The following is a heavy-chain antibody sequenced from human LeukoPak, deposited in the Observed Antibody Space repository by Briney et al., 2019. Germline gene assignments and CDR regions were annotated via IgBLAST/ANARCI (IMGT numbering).Heavy chain of an antibody. D-gene: IGHD3-10*01. J-gene: IGHJ2*01. CDR1: GFTFSSYW. V-gene: IGHV3-7*01. Sequence: GGSLRLSCAASGFTFSSYWMSWVRQAPGKGLEWVANIKQDGSEKYYVDSVKGRFTISRDNAKNSLYLQMNSLRAEDTAVYYCARDRVVRGVMPPGRYFDLWGRGTLVTVSS. CDR3: ARDRVVRGVMPPGRYFDL. CDR2: IKQDGSEK.